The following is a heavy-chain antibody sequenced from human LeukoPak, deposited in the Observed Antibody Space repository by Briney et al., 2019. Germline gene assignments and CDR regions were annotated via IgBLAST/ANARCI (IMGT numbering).Heavy chain of an antibody. CDR1: GFIFSAYT. D-gene: IGHD6-19*01. Sequence: PGGSLRLSCAASGFIFSAYTMNWVRQAPGKGLEWVAVISCDGSNKYYADSVKGRFTISRDNSKNTLYLQMNSLRAEDTAVYYCAKESGWENFDYWGQGTLVTVSS. CDR2: ISCDGSNK. CDR3: AKESGWENFDY. J-gene: IGHJ4*02. V-gene: IGHV3-30*18.